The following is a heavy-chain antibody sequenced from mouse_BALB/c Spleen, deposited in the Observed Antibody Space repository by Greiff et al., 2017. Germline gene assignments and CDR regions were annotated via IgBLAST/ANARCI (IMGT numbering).Heavy chain of an antibody. CDR1: GYTFTSYW. CDR2: IYPGDGDT. D-gene: IGHD2-14*01. Sequence: VQLQESGAELARPGASVKLSCKASGYTFTSYWMQWVKQRPGQGLEWIGAIYPGDGDTRYTQKFKGKATLTADKSSSTAYMQLSSLASEDSAVYYCARGYDADYWGQGTSVTVSS. J-gene: IGHJ4*01. V-gene: IGHV1-87*01. CDR3: ARGYDADY.